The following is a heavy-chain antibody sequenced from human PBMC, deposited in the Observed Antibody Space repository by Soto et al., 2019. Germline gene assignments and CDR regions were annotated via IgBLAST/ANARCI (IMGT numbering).Heavy chain of an antibody. CDR2: IGTAGDT. D-gene: IGHD6-19*01. CDR3: ARDLYSSGWPGGFDY. CDR1: GFTFSSYD. Sequence: GGSLRLSCAASGFTFSSYDMHWVRQATGKGLEWVSAIGTAGDTYYPGSVKGRFTISRENAKNSLYLQMNSLRAEDTAVYYCARDLYSSGWPGGFDYWGQGTLVTVSS. V-gene: IGHV3-13*01. J-gene: IGHJ4*02.